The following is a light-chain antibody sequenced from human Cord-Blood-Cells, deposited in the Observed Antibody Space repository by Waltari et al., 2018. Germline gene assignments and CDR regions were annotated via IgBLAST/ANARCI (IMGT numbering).Light chain of an antibody. CDR2: DAS. CDR1: QRVSSY. V-gene: IGKV3-11*01. CDR3: QQRSNWPT. Sequence: EIVLTQSPATLSLSLGERATLSCRASQRVSSYLAWYQQKPGQAPRLLIYDASNRATGIPARFSGSGSGTDFTLTISSLEPEDFAVYYCQQRSNWPTFGPGTKVDIK. J-gene: IGKJ3*01.